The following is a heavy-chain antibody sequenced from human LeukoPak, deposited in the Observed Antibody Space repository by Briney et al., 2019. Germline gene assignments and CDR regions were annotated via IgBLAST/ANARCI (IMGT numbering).Heavy chain of an antibody. Sequence: PGASVKVSCKASGYTFTSYAMHWVRQAPGQRLEWMGWINAGNGNTKYSQKFQGRVTITRDTSASTAYMELSSLRSEDTAMNYCARGSTSDWPLDHWGQETLVTISS. CDR1: GYTFTSYA. CDR2: INAGNGNT. J-gene: IGHJ4*02. V-gene: IGHV1-3*01. CDR3: ARGSTSDWPLDH. D-gene: IGHD2-2*01.